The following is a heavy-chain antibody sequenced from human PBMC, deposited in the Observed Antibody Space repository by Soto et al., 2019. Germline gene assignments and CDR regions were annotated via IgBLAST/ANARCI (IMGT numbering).Heavy chain of an antibody. CDR1: GITFGSRA. V-gene: IGHV3-23*01. CDR2: ITDTGGDA. CDR3: ARDLGEVSAI. J-gene: IGHJ4*02. D-gene: IGHD3-10*01. Sequence: GGSLRLSCVASGITFGSRAMSWVRQAPGEGLEWVSTITDTGGDAKYADSVRGRFTISRDNSKKTLYLQMSSLRAEDTALYYCARDLGEVSAIWGQGDLVTVSS.